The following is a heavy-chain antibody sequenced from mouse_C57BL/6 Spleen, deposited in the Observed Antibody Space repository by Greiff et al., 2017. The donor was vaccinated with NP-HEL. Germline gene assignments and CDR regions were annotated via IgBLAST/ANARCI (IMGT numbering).Heavy chain of an antibody. Sequence: VQLQQSGAELVRPGSSVKLSCKASGYTFTSYWMHWVKQRPIQGLEWIGNIDPSDSETHYNQKFKDKATLTVDKSSSTAYMQLSSLTSEDSAVYYCASGNYDYYFDYWGQGTTLTVSS. CDR1: GYTFTSYW. CDR3: ASGNYDYYFDY. CDR2: IDPSDSET. D-gene: IGHD2-4*01. J-gene: IGHJ2*01. V-gene: IGHV1-52*01.